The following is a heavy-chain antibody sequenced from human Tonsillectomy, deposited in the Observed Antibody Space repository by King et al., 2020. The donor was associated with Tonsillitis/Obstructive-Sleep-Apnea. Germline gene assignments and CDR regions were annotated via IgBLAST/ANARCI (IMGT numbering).Heavy chain of an antibody. CDR1: GFTFSSYS. CDR3: ARDSSTSGHYYYYMDV. V-gene: IGHV3-48*02. J-gene: IGHJ6*03. CDR2: ITSRSITT. D-gene: IGHD2-2*01. Sequence: VQLVESGGGLVQPGGSLRLSCAASGFTFSSYSMNWVRQAPGKGLEWVSYITSRSITTHYADFVKGRLTITRDNAKNSLYLQMNSLRDEDTAMYYCARDSSTSGHYYYYMDVWGKGATVTVSS.